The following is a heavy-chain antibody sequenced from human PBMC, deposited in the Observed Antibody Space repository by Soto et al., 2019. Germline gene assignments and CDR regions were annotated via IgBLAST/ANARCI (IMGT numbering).Heavy chain of an antibody. J-gene: IGHJ5*02. Sequence: SETLSLTCGVSGGTIRSPDWWTWVRQPPGKGLEWIGEIFQSGSTNYTPSLESRVTISVDKSKNQFSLTLTSVTAADTAVYFCARGRGRYSSGWYWLDPWGQGILVTVYS. CDR2: IFQSGST. D-gene: IGHD6-19*01. CDR3: ARGRGRYSSGWYWLDP. CDR1: GGTIRSPDW. V-gene: IGHV4-4*02.